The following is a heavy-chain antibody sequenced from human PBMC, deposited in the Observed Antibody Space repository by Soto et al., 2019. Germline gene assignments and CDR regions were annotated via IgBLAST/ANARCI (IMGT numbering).Heavy chain of an antibody. CDR1: GGSISSSSYY. Sequence: SETLSLTCTVSGGSISSSSYYWGWIRQPPGKGLEWIGSIYYSGSTYYNPSLKSRVPISVDTSKNQFSLKLSSVTAADTAVYYCARRDSSSWYLSWYGMDVWGQGTTVT. CDR3: ARRDSSSWYLSWYGMDV. D-gene: IGHD6-13*01. V-gene: IGHV4-39*01. CDR2: IYYSGST. J-gene: IGHJ6*02.